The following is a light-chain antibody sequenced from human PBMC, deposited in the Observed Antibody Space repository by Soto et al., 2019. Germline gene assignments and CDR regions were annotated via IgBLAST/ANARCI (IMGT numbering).Light chain of an antibody. CDR1: QSVGSNF. CDR3: QQYGSPPWA. Sequence: IVLTQSPGTLSLSPGERATLSCRASQSVGSNFLAWYQQKRGQAPRILIYAASNRASGIPDRFSGSGSGSDFTLTISRLGPEDFAVYSCQQYGSPPWAFGKGTRGEI. V-gene: IGKV3-20*01. J-gene: IGKJ1*01. CDR2: AAS.